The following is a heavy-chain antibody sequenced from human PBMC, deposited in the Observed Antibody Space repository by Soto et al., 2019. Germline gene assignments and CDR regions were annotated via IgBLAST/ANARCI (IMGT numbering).Heavy chain of an antibody. V-gene: IGHV4-4*07. CDR1: GGSLTKYY. CDR2: ISTSGNV. Sequence: SETLSVTCTVSGGSLTKYYWSWIRQPAGKGLEWIGRISTSGNVVSKASLRSRLTMSVDTSKNQFSLRLTSVTAADTAVYYCARDNNDFWSLYPLAFDYWGQGALVTVSS. J-gene: IGHJ4*02. CDR3: ARDNNDFWSLYPLAFDY. D-gene: IGHD3-3*01.